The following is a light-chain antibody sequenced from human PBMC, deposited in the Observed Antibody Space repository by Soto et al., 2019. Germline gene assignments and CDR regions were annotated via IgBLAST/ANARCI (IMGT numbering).Light chain of an antibody. CDR1: SSNIGGNS. Sequence: QSVLTQPPSVSAAPGQKVTISCSGSSSNIGGNSVSWYQQLPGTAPKLLIYDDNKRPSGIPDRFSGSKSGTSATLGITGFRTGDEADYHCGSWDSSLSAYVFGTGTKAPS. V-gene: IGLV1-51*01. CDR3: GSWDSSLSAYV. J-gene: IGLJ1*01. CDR2: DDN.